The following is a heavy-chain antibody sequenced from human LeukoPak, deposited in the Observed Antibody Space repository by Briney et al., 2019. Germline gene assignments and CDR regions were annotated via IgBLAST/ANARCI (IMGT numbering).Heavy chain of an antibody. V-gene: IGHV3-33*08. J-gene: IGHJ4*02. CDR3: ARGRGADYGGNSGYFDY. CDR2: IWYDGSNK. Sequence: GGSLRLSCAASGFTFSSYAMHWVRQAPGKGLEWVEVIWYDGSNKYYADSVKGRFTISRDNPKNTLYVQMNSLRAEDTAVYYCARGRGADYGGNSGYFDYWGQGTLVTVSS. D-gene: IGHD4-23*01. CDR1: GFTFSSYA.